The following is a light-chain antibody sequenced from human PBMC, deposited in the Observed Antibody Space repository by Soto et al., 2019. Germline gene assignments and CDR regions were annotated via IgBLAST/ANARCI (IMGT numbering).Light chain of an antibody. J-gene: IGLJ1*01. Sequence: QSALTQPPSVSGSPGQSVTISCTGTSSDVGKYDRVSWYQQPPGTAPKLIIYEVINRPSGVPARFSGSKSGNTASLTISGLQAEDEADYYCSSYMSTGRYVFGAGNKVTVL. CDR2: EVI. CDR3: SSYMSTGRYV. CDR1: SSDVGKYDR. V-gene: IGLV2-18*02.